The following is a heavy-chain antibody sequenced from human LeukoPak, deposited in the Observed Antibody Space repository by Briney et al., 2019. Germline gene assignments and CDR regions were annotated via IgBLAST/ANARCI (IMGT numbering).Heavy chain of an antibody. CDR3: SKGVVAATFSRYLAVADPPYFDY. CDR2: ISSRSSHI. J-gene: IGHJ4*02. CDR1: GFIFTMYN. Sequence: GGSLTLSCAAFGFIFTMYNTNWVRPAEGKGLEWISHISSRSSHIYYTDSVNGRVNISRDNAKNSLYLQMNSLRVEDTAVYYCSKGVVAATFSRYLAVADPPYFDYWGQGTLVTVSS. V-gene: IGHV3-48*01. D-gene: IGHD2-15*01.